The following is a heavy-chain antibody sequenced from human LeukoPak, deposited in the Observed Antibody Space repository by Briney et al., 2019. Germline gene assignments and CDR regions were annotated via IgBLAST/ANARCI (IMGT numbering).Heavy chain of an antibody. J-gene: IGHJ4*02. Sequence: GGSLRLSCAASGFTFSGYGMNWVRQAPGKGLEWVSSISSSSSYIYYADSVRGRFTISRDNAKNSLYLQMNSLRAEDTAVYYCARGRGYYDSSGYYSYWGQGTLVTVSS. D-gene: IGHD3-22*01. CDR1: GFTFSGYG. CDR3: ARGRGYYDSSGYYSY. CDR2: ISSSSSYI. V-gene: IGHV3-21*01.